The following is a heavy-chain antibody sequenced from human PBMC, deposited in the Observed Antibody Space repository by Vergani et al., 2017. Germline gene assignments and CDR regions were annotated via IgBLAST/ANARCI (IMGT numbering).Heavy chain of an antibody. CDR2: IHHSGDT. Sequence: QVQLQESGPGLVKPSETLSLTCTVSGDSVISTDYHWGWFRQSPGKGLEWIGCIHHSGDTHYNSSLKSRVSISIVSSSKFSLSLTSVTAADTAIYYCAIHRGSGGFFPSSYFYGMDVWGHGTTVTVSS. CDR1: GDSVISTDYH. V-gene: IGHV4-38-2*02. D-gene: IGHD3-10*01. CDR3: AIHRGSGGFFPSSYFYGMDV. J-gene: IGHJ6*02.